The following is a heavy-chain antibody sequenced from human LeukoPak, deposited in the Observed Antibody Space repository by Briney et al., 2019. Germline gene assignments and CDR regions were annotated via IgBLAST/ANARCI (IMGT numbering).Heavy chain of an antibody. CDR1: GYTFTGYY. CDR3: AKDGPSSIPAAATYSQIDY. J-gene: IGHJ4*02. V-gene: IGHV1-2*02. CDR2: INPNSGGT. Sequence: ASVKVSCKASGYTFTGYYMHWVRQAPGQGLEWMGWINPNSGGTNYAQKFQGRVTMTRDTSISTAYMELSRLRSDDTAVYYCAKDGPSSIPAAATYSQIDYWGQGTLVTVSS. D-gene: IGHD6-13*01.